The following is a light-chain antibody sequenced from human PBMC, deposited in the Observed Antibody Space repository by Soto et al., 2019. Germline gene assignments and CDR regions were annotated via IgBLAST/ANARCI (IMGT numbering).Light chain of an antibody. CDR3: QQYENLPT. CDR1: QNINNY. Sequence: LPMTPSPSSLSASVLYRFTITFQASQNINNYLNWYQQKPGRAPKLLIYDASNLEAGVPSRFRGSGSGTDFTFTISRLQPEDIATYYCQQYENLPTLGQGTRLEIK. CDR2: DAS. J-gene: IGKJ5*01. V-gene: IGKV1-33*01.